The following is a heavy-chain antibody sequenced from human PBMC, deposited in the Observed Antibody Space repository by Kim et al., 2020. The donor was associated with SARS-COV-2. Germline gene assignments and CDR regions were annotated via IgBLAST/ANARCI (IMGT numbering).Heavy chain of an antibody. J-gene: IGHJ4*02. V-gene: IGHV4-39*07. CDR1: GGSISSSSYY. D-gene: IGHD3-22*01. CDR2: IYYSGST. Sequence: SETLSLTCTVSGGSISSSSYYWGWIRQPPGKGLEWIGSIYYSGSTYYNPSLKSRVTISVDTSKNQFSLKLSSVTAADTAVYYCARDFTGSGYYIHREFDYWGQGTLVTVSS. CDR3: ARDFTGSGYYIHREFDY.